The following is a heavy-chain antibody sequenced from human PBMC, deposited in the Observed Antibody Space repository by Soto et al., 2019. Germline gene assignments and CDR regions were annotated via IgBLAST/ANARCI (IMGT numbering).Heavy chain of an antibody. J-gene: IGHJ6*02. Sequence: ASAKVSCKSSGYTFSMSGISWVRQAPGQGLEWMGWISGYNGKTNYEQKFQDRVTMTTDTSTNMAYMELRSLRSDDTAVYYCAREGPRPYYYYGMDVWGQGTTVTVSS. V-gene: IGHV1-18*01. CDR2: ISGYNGKT. CDR1: GYTFSMSG. CDR3: AREGPRPYYYYGMDV.